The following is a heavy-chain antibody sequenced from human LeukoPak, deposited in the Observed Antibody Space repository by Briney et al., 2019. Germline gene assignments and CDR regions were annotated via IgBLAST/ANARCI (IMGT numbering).Heavy chain of an antibody. CDR1: GYSTSRGYY. Sequence: SETLSLTCDVSGYSTSRGYYWGWVRQSPGKGLEWIANIHHSGRTYYNPPLKSRFTISVDMSKNQISLKLTSVTAADTAVYHCPRETIRFCSDTDCLQGEFWGQGALVTVSS. V-gene: IGHV4-38-2*02. CDR3: PRETIRFCSDTDCLQGEF. CDR2: IHHSGRT. D-gene: IGHD2-15*01. J-gene: IGHJ4*02.